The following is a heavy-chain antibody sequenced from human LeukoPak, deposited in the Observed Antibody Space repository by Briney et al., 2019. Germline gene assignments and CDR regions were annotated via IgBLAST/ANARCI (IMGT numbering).Heavy chain of an antibody. D-gene: IGHD2-2*01. V-gene: IGHV3-23*01. J-gene: IGHJ4*02. CDR3: ARYCSGTCYSGFEY. CDR2: ISSRSGST. CDR1: EFTFSSYA. Sequence: GGSLRLSCAASEFTFSSYALSWVRQAPGKGLEWVSVISSRSGSTYYADSVKGRFTISRDDSKNTLYLQMNNLRAEDTAVYYCARYCSGTCYSGFEYWGQGTLVTVSS.